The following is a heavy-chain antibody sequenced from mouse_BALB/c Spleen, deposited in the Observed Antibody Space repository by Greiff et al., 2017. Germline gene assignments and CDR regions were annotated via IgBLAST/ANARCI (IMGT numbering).Heavy chain of an antibody. D-gene: IGHD2-3*01. CDR3: ARWLPFDY. V-gene: IGHV1-87*01. CDR1: GYTFTSYW. J-gene: IGHJ2*01. Sequence: VQLQQSGAELARPGASVKLSCKASGYTFTSYWMQWVKQRPGQGLEWIGAIYPGDGDTRYTQKFKGKATLTADKSSSTAYMQLSSLASEDSAVYYCARWLPFDYWGQGTTLTVSS. CDR2: IYPGDGDT.